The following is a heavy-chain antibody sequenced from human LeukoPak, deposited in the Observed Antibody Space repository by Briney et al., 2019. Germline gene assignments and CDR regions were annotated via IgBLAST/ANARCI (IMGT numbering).Heavy chain of an antibody. CDR1: GGSFSGYY. J-gene: IGHJ4*02. CDR3: ARGRGYSSSSGDY. CDR2: INHSGST. V-gene: IGHV4-34*01. Sequence: RASETLSLTCAVYGGSFSGYYWSWIRQPPGKGLEWVGEINHSGSTNYNPSLKSRVTISVDTSKNQFSLKLSSVTATDTAVYYCARGRGYSSSSGDYWGQGTLVTVSS. D-gene: IGHD6-6*01.